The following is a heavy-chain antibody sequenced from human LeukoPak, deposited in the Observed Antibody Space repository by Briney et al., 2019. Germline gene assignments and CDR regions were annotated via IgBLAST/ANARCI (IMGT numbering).Heavy chain of an antibody. Sequence: GGSLRLSCGASGYTFSSYAMSWVRQAPGKGLEWVSAISGSGGSTYYADSVKGRFTISRDNSKNTLYLQINNLRAEDTAVYYCAKGSIPVAGRNYFDYWGQGTLVIVSS. CDR2: ISGSGGST. J-gene: IGHJ4*02. CDR1: GYTFSSYA. V-gene: IGHV3-23*01. CDR3: AKGSIPVAGRNYFDY. D-gene: IGHD6-19*01.